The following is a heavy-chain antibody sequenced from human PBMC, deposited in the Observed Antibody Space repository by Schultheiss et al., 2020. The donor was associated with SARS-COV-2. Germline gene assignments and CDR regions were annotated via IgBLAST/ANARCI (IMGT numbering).Heavy chain of an antibody. CDR3: ASLYYYDSSGYRDWFDP. V-gene: IGHV3-21*01. Sequence: GGSLRLSCAASGFTFSSYWMSWVRQAPGKGLEWVSSISSSSSYIYYADSVKGRFTISRDNAKNSLYLQMNSLRAEDTAVYYCASLYYYDSSGYRDWFDPWGQGTLVTVSS. CDR1: GFTFSSYW. D-gene: IGHD3-22*01. CDR2: ISSSSSYI. J-gene: IGHJ5*02.